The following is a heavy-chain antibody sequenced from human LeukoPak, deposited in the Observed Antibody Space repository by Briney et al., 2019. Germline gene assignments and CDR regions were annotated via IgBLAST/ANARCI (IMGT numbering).Heavy chain of an antibody. D-gene: IGHD2-2*01. Sequence: SQTLSLTCAISGDSVSSNSAAWNWIRQSPSRGLEWLGRTYYRSKWYNDCAVSVKSRITINPDTSKNQFSLQLNSVTPEDTAVYYCARDLAYCSSTSCLSANLDYWGQGTLVTVSS. CDR3: ARDLAYCSSTSCLSANLDY. CDR1: GDSVSSNSAA. CDR2: TYYRSKWYN. V-gene: IGHV6-1*01. J-gene: IGHJ4*02.